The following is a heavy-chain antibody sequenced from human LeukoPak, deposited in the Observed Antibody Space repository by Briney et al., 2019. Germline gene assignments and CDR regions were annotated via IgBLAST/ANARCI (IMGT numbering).Heavy chain of an antibody. Sequence: PGGSLRLSCAASGFTFSSYAMTWVRQAPGKGLDWVSGITSSGGNADYADSVKGRFTISRDNSKNTLYLQMNSLRAEDTAVYYCAKRHSYGFFDYWGQGTLVTVSS. V-gene: IGHV3-23*01. CDR2: ITSSGGNA. D-gene: IGHD5-18*01. J-gene: IGHJ4*02. CDR3: AKRHSYGFFDY. CDR1: GFTFSSYA.